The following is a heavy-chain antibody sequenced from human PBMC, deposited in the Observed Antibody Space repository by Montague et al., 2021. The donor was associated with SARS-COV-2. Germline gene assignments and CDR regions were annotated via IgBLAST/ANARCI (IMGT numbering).Heavy chain of an antibody. D-gene: IGHD3-16*01. J-gene: IGHJ5*02. V-gene: IGHV4-61*03. Sequence: SETLSLTCSVSGVSVSSNNYYWTWIRRPPGKGLEWIGYIYFNGNTILXPSLEGQVTTSIDTSKSHFSLRLTSVTPADTAVYYCAREVVGVKTNWLDTWGQGTLVTVSS. CDR2: IYFNGNT. CDR3: AREVVGVKTNWLDT. CDR1: GVSVSSNNYY.